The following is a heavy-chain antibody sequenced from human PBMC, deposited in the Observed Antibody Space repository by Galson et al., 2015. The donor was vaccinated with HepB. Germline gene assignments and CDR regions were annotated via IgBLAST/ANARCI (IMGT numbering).Heavy chain of an antibody. D-gene: IGHD1-1*01. Sequence: SLRLSCAASGFTFSSYAMHWVRQAPGKGLEWVAVISYDGSNKYYADSVKGRFTISRDNSKNTLYLQMNSLRAEDTAVYYCARDRAGLEPNDYWGQGTLVTVSS. CDR2: ISYDGSNK. J-gene: IGHJ4*02. V-gene: IGHV3-30*04. CDR1: GFTFSSYA. CDR3: ARDRAGLEPNDY.